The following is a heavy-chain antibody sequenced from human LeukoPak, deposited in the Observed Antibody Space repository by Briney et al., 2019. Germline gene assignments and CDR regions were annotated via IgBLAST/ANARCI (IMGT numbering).Heavy chain of an antibody. Sequence: GSLRLSCAASGFTLSSYAMSWVRQAPGKGLEWIGYIHYSGSTNNNPSLKSRVTISVDTSKNQFSLKLNSVTAADTAVYYCAREGGEGAFDIWGQGTMVTVSS. V-gene: IGHV4-59*01. CDR3: AREGGEGAFDI. D-gene: IGHD3-16*01. CDR2: IHYSGST. CDR1: GFTLSSYA. J-gene: IGHJ3*02.